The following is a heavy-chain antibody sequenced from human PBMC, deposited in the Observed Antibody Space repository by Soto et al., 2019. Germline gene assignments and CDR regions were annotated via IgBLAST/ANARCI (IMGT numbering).Heavy chain of an antibody. Sequence: EVRLVQSGAEVKKPGESLRISCKASGYTFTNYWIGWVRQMPGKGLEWMGIIYPGDFDTRYSPSFQGQVTISVDKSISTADLSWNTLKASDTGVYFCSMSQTMGGGFNWHDPWGQGTLVTVSS. CDR3: SMSQTMGGGFNWHDP. J-gene: IGHJ5*02. CDR1: GYTFTNYW. V-gene: IGHV5-51*01. CDR2: IYPGDFDT. D-gene: IGHD3-10*01.